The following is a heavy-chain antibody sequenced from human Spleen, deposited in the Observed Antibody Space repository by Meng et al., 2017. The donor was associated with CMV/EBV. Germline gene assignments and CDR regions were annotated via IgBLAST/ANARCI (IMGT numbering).Heavy chain of an antibody. V-gene: IGHV6-1*01. CDR2: TYNRSKGDN. J-gene: IGHJ4*02. CDR1: SSTGAT. CDR3: AKKYYDFWSGYSPFDY. Sequence: SSTGATWHWIRQSRSRGNEGLGRTYNRSKGDNDYAVSVKSRITINPDTSKNQFSLQLNSVTPEDTAVYYCAKKYYDFWSGYSPFDYWGQGTLVTVSS. D-gene: IGHD3-3*01.